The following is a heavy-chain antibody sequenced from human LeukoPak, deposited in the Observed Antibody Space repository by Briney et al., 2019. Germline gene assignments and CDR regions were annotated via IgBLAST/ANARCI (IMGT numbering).Heavy chain of an antibody. CDR1: GFTFTNYP. V-gene: IGHV3-7*01. Sequence: PGRSLRLSCAASGFTFTNYPIHWVRQAPGKGLEWVANIKQDGSEKYYVDSVKGRFTISRDNAKNSLYLQMNSLRAEDTAVYYCAREMARDTIFGVVIIPYFDYWGQGTLVTVSS. CDR3: AREMARDTIFGVVIIPYFDY. D-gene: IGHD3-3*01. CDR2: IKQDGSEK. J-gene: IGHJ4*02.